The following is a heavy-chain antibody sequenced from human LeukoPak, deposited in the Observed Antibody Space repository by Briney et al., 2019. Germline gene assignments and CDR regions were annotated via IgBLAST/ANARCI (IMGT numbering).Heavy chain of an antibody. Sequence: GGALRLSCAASGFTFSSYAMHWVRQAPGKGLEWVAVISYDGSNKYYADAVKGRFTIYRDNYKHTLYLQMNSLRAEDTAVYYCARGIAVAGTYFDYWGQGPLVTVSS. CDR3: ARGIAVAGTYFDY. CDR1: GFTFSSYA. CDR2: ISYDGSNK. V-gene: IGHV3-30-3*01. D-gene: IGHD6-19*01. J-gene: IGHJ4*02.